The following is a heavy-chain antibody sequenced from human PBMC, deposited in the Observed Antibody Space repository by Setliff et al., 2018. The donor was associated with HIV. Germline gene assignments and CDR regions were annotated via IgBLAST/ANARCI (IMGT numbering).Heavy chain of an antibody. V-gene: IGHV3-33*08. CDR1: GFAFSNYA. CDR2: IWSDGSNK. Sequence: PGESLKISCTASGFAFSNYAMNWVRQTPGKGLEWVALIWSDGSNKYYTDAVKGRFTISRDNSKSTLYLQMNSLRGDDTAVYYCAREDYYDSTQTDYWGQGALVTVSS. D-gene: IGHD3-22*01. CDR3: AREDYYDSTQTDY. J-gene: IGHJ4*02.